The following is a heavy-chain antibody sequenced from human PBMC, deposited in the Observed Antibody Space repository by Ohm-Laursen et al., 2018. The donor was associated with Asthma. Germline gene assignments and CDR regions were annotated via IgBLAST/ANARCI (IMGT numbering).Heavy chain of an antibody. CDR2: ISSTGGST. V-gene: IGHV3-23*01. CDR3: AKDLYYYDSSGYSYYYYGMDV. J-gene: IGHJ6*02. Sequence: SLRLSCAASGFTFSSYAMNWVRQPPGKGLEWVSEISSTGGSTDYADSVKGRFTTSRDNSKSTMYLQMNSLRAEDTAVYYCAKDLYYYDSSGYSYYYYGMDVWGQGTTVTVSS. D-gene: IGHD3-22*01. CDR1: GFTFSSYA.